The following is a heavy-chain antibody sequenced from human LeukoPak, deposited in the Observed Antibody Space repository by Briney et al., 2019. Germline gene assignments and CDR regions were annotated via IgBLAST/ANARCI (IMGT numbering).Heavy chain of an antibody. CDR2: IYYSGST. J-gene: IGHJ4*02. D-gene: IGHD6-6*01. CDR3: ARHRLAARNFDY. V-gene: IGHV4-59*08. Sequence: PSETLSLTCTVSGGSISSYYWSWIRQPPGKGLEWIGYIYYSGSTNYNPSLKSRVTISVDTSKNQFSLKLSSVTAADTAVYYCARHRLAARNFDYWGRGTLVTVSS. CDR1: GGSISSYY.